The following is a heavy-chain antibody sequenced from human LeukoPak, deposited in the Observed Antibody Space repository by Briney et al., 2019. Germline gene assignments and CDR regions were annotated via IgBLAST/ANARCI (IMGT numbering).Heavy chain of an antibody. V-gene: IGHV1-18*01. Sequence: ASVKVSCKASGYTFTSYGIIWVRQAPGQGLEWMGWISAYNGNTNYAQKVQGRVTMTTDTSTSTAYMELSSLRSEDTAVYYCASPSVGFDCSSTSCYAPLGYWGQGTLVTVSS. CDR2: ISAYNGNT. D-gene: IGHD2-2*01. CDR1: GYTFTSYG. CDR3: ASPSVGFDCSSTSCYAPLGY. J-gene: IGHJ4*02.